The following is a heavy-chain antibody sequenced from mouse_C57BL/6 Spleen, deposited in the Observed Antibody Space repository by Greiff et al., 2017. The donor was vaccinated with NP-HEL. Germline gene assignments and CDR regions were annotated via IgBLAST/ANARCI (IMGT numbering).Heavy chain of an antibody. J-gene: IGHJ1*03. V-gene: IGHV1-31*01. D-gene: IGHD1-1*01. CDR1: GYSFTGYY. CDR3: ARGGYGSSYGYFDV. CDR2: IYPYNGVS. Sequence: EVQLQESGPELVKPGASVKISCKASGYSFTGYYMHWVKQSHGNILDWIGYIYPYNGVSSYNQKFKGKATLTVDKSSSTAYMELRSLTSEDSAVYYCARGGYGSSYGYFDVWGTGTTVTVSS.